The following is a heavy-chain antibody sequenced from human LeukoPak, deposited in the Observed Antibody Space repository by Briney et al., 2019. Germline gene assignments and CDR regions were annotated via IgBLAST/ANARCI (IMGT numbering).Heavy chain of an antibody. CDR3: ARRSYDSEH. Sequence: SETLSLTCTVSGGSVSSYYWSWIRQPPGKGLEWIGYIYYSGSTNYNPSLKSRVTISVDTSKNQFSLKPSSVTAADTAVYYCARRSYDSEHWGQGTLVTVSS. CDR1: GGSVSSYY. CDR2: IYYSGST. D-gene: IGHD3-22*01. V-gene: IGHV4-59*08. J-gene: IGHJ4*02.